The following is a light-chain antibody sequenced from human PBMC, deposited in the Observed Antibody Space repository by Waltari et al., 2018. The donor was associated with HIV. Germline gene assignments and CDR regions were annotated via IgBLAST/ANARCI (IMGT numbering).Light chain of an antibody. CDR3: SSYTRSSTRV. CDR1: SSDVGDYNY. Sequence: QSALTQPASVSGSPGQSITISCTGTSSDVGDYNYVSWYQQHPGKAPKLIIYDVSNRPSGVSNRFSGSNSCNTASLTISGLQTEGEADYYCSSYTRSSTRVFGTRTTVTVL. J-gene: IGLJ1*01. V-gene: IGLV2-14*01. CDR2: DVS.